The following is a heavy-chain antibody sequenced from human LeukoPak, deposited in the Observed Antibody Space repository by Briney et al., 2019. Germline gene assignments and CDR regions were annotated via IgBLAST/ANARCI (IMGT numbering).Heavy chain of an antibody. CDR3: ARRGGSPLGAFDI. J-gene: IGHJ3*02. CDR2: IYDGGST. D-gene: IGHD1-26*01. CDR1: GGSISSSYYY. V-gene: IGHV4-39*07. Sequence: SETLSLTCTVSGGSISSSYYYWGWIRQAPGKGLEWIGNIYDGGSTHYNPSLKSRVTISVDTSKNQFSLKLTSMTAADTAVYYCARRGGSPLGAFDIWGQGTMVTVSS.